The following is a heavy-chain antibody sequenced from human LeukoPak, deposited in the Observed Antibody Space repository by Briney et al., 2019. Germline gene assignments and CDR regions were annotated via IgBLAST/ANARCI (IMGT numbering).Heavy chain of an antibody. V-gene: IGHV3-7*01. CDR2: IKEDGSEK. Sequence: GGSLRLSCAASGFTFTSYAMSWVRQAPGKGLEWVANIKEDGSEKYYGDSVKGRFTISRDNAKNSLYLQMNSLRAEDTAVYYCARDSSGYQWGQGTLVTVSS. CDR1: GFTFTSYA. J-gene: IGHJ4*02. CDR3: ARDSSGYQ. D-gene: IGHD3-22*01.